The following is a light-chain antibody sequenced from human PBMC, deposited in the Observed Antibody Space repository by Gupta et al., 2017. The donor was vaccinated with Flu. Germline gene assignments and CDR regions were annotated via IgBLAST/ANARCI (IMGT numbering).Light chain of an antibody. CDR2: VDSDGSH. J-gene: IGLJ3*02. Sequence: VLLPSTMSSGSRYEPIVEYQHQSQKRPGNLLRVDSDGSHNRGAGIPDRFAGSASGAAAILTVPRVQAEDEDDYYCQDWGNGFVVFGGGTKVTVL. CDR3: QDWGNGFVV. V-gene: IGLV4-69*01. CDR1: SGSRYEP.